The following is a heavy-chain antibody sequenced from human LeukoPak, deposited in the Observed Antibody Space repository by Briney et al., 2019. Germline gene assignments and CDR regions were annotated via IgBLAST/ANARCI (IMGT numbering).Heavy chain of an antibody. J-gene: IGHJ4*02. Sequence: GGSLRLSCAASGFTFSSYGMHWVRRAPGKGLEWVAFIRYDGSNKYYADSVKGRFTISRDNSKNTLYLQMNSLRAEDTAVYYCAKKGEGFGELPLKFDYWGQGTLVTVSS. D-gene: IGHD3-10*01. CDR1: GFTFSSYG. CDR2: IRYDGSNK. V-gene: IGHV3-30*02. CDR3: AKKGEGFGELPLKFDY.